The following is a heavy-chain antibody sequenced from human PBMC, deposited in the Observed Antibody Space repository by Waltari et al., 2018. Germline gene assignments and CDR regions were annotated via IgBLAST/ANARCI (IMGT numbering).Heavy chain of an antibody. J-gene: IGHJ6*02. CDR1: GSSISSGYY. CDR2: IYHSGST. CDR3: ARVGRVYGMDV. Sequence: QVQLQESGPGLVKPSETLSLTCTVSGSSISSGYYWGWIRQPPGKGLEWIGSIYHSGSTYYNPSLKSRVTISVDTSKNQFSLKLSSVTAADTAVYYCARVGRVYGMDVWGQGTTVTVSS. V-gene: IGHV4-38-2*02.